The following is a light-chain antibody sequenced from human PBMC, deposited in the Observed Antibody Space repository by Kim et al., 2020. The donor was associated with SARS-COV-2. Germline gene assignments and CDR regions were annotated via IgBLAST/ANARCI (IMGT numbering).Light chain of an antibody. J-gene: IGLJ3*02. CDR2: RDD. V-gene: IGLV3-9*01. CDR3: QVWDSRTAV. Sequence: VALAQTAGVTWGSNISGNKNVHWYQQKPCQAPVLVIYRDDNRPSGIPERFSGSNSGNTATLTISRAQAGDEADYYCQVWDSRTAVFGGGTRLTVL. CDR1: ISGNKN.